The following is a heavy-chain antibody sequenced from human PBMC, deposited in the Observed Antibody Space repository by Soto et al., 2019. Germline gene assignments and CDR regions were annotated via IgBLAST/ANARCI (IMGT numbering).Heavy chain of an antibody. CDR2: IFPGDSDT. Sequence: PGESLKISCKAIGSTFTNYWIGWVRQTPGKGLEWMGIIFPGDSDTRYNPSFEGQVTVSADESISTAYLQWNTLKASDTAMYYCVRPNFGALTHFDFSGQAALVTVSS. V-gene: IGHV5-51*01. D-gene: IGHD3-16*01. CDR1: GSTFTNYW. J-gene: IGHJ4*02. CDR3: VRPNFGALTHFDF.